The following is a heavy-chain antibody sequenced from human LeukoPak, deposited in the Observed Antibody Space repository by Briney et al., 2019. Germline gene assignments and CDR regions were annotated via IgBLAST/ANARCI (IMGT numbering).Heavy chain of an antibody. Sequence: GGSLRLSCAASGFTFSSYGMHWVRQAPGKGLEWVAVIWYDGSNTYYADSVKGRFTISRDNSKNTLYLQMNSLRAEDTAIYYCATLLQGDGMDVWGKGTTVTVSS. CDR1: GFTFSSYG. CDR2: IWYDGSNT. V-gene: IGHV3-33*01. J-gene: IGHJ6*04. D-gene: IGHD4-11*01. CDR3: ATLLQGDGMDV.